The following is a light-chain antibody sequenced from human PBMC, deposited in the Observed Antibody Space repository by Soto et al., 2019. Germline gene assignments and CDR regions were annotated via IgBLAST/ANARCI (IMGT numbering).Light chain of an antibody. V-gene: IGKV3-15*01. CDR3: QQYNDWPFT. Sequence: EIVMTQSPATLSVSPGERVTLSCRASQGVSSNLAWYQQKPGQASRLLIYGASTRAAGLPARFSGSGSGTEFTLTIDSLQSEDFAIYYCQQYNDWPFTFGPGTKMDI. J-gene: IGKJ3*01. CDR2: GAS. CDR1: QGVSSN.